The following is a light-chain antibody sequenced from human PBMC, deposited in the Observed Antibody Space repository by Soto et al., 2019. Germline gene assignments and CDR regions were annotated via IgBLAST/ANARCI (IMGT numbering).Light chain of an antibody. CDR1: QSLSSNH. V-gene: IGKV3-20*01. J-gene: IGKJ2*01. CDR2: AAS. Sequence: DIVLTQSPCTLSLSPGDRATLSCRASQSLSSNHLSWYQQKPGKAPRLLIYAASIRATGIPDRFSGSGSGIDFTLTISRLEPEDFTAYYCQQYCTSPRTFGPGTKLEIK. CDR3: QQYCTSPRT.